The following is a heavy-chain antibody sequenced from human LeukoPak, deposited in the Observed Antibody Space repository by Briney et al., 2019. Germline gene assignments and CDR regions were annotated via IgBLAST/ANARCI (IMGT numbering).Heavy chain of an antibody. D-gene: IGHD6-6*01. CDR3: AKCASGLSSFFDY. J-gene: IGHJ4*02. V-gene: IGHV3-23*01. CDR2: ISGSGDST. CDR1: GFTFSTYA. Sequence: GGSLGLSCAASGFTFSTYAMSWVRQAPGKGLEWVSGISGSGDSTYYADSVKGRFTISRDNSKNTLYLQMNSLRAEDTAVYYCAKCASGLSSFFDYWGQGALVTVSS.